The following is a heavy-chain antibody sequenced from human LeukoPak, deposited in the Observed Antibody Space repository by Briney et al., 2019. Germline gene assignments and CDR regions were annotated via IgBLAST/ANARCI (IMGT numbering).Heavy chain of an antibody. CDR2: IYYSGST. J-gene: IGHJ4*02. D-gene: IGHD4-17*01. V-gene: IGHV4-31*03. Sequence: SETLSLTCTVSGGSISSGGYYWSWIRQHPGKGLEWIGYIYYSGSTYYNPSLKSRVTISVDTSKNQFSLKLSSVTAADTAVYYCARGPTTVPYYFDYWGQGTLVTVSS. CDR3: ARGPTTVPYYFDY. CDR1: GGSISSGGYY.